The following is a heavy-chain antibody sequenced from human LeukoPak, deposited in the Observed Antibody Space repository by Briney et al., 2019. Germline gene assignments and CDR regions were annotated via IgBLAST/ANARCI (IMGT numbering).Heavy chain of an antibody. CDR1: GFTVSSNY. CDR2: IYSGGST. Sequence: GGSLRLSCAASGFTVSSNYMSWVRQAPGKGLEWVSVIYSGGSTYYADSVKGRFTISRDNSKNTLYLQMNSLRAEDTAVYYCARVTRITMVRGTYNWFDPWGQGTLVTVSS. CDR3: ARVTRITMVRGTYNWFDP. D-gene: IGHD3-10*01. J-gene: IGHJ5*02. V-gene: IGHV3-53*01.